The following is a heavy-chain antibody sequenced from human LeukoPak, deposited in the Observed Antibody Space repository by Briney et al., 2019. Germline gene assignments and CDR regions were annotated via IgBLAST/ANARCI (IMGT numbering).Heavy chain of an antibody. CDR2: IYYSGST. CDR3: ARLSGGYSYGYWFDP. J-gene: IGHJ5*02. Sequence: SETLSLTCTVSGGSISSYYWSWIRQPPGKGLEWIGYIYYSGSTNYNPSLKSRVTISVDTSKNQFSLKLSSVTAADTAVYYCARLSGGYSYGYWFDPWGQGTLVTVSS. D-gene: IGHD5-18*01. CDR1: GGSISSYY. V-gene: IGHV4-59*08.